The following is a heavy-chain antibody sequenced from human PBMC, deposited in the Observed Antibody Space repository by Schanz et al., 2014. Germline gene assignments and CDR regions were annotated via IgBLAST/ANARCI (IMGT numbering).Heavy chain of an antibody. CDR3: AIIGVMVAVAGTRADY. J-gene: IGHJ4*02. V-gene: IGHV3-66*01. CDR2: IYSGIGA. CDR1: GFTFRDYY. Sequence: EVQLLDSGGGLVQPGGSLRLSCAASGFTFRDYYMSWIRQAPGKGLEWVSVIYSGIGAYYADSVKGRFTISRDNSKNTLYLQMNSLRAEDTAVYYCAIIGVMVAVAGTRADYWGQGTLVTVSS. D-gene: IGHD6-19*01.